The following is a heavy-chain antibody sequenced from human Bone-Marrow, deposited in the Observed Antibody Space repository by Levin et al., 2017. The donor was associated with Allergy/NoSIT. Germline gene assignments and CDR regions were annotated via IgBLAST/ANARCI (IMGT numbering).Heavy chain of an antibody. CDR3: AKESGFGSGTYYNDDS. D-gene: IGHD3-10*01. V-gene: IGHV3-30*18. CDR2: ISYDGNTK. Sequence: GGSLRLSCAASGFSFRSYGMHRVRQAPGKGLAWVAVISYDGNTKYYAESVKGRFTISRDNAKNTLHLQMNSLRAEDTAVYYCAKESGFGSGTYYNDDSWGQGTLVTVSS. CDR1: GFSFRSYG. J-gene: IGHJ5*01.